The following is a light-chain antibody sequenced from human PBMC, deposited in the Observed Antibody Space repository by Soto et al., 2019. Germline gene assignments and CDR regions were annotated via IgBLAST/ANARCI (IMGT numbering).Light chain of an antibody. CDR2: ANI. J-gene: IGLJ1*01. CDR1: SSNIGTIYD. CDR3: QSYDSGLGGYV. V-gene: IGLV1-40*01. Sequence: QAVVTQPPSVSGAPGQRVTISCTGSSSNIGTIYDVHWYQQVPGTAPKVLIYANINRPSGVPDRFSGSKSGTSASLAITGLQAEDEADYYSQSYDSGLGGYVFGTGTKLTVL.